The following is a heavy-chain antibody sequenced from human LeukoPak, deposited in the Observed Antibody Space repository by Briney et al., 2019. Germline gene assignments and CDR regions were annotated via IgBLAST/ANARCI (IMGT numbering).Heavy chain of an antibody. CDR1: GYTFTSYG. CDR2: ISAYNGNT. CDR3: ARGPTVYCGGDCYPSDYFDY. J-gene: IGHJ4*02. V-gene: IGHV1-18*01. D-gene: IGHD2-21*02. Sequence: ASVKVSCKASGYTFTSYGISWVRQAPGQGLEWMGWISAYNGNTNYAQKLQGRVTMTRDTSISTAYMELSRLRSDDTAVYYCARGPTVYCGGDCYPSDYFDYWGQGTLVTVSS.